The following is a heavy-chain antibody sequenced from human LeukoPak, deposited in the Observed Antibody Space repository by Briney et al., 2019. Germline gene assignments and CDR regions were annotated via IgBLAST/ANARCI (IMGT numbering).Heavy chain of an antibody. Sequence: SETLSLTCTVSGGSISNYYWSWIRRPPGEGLEWIGFISYTGSTNYNPSLKSRVTVSVDTSKNQFSLKVTSVTAADTAVYYCARTIKSGNYYWFDPWGQGTLVTVSS. J-gene: IGHJ5*02. CDR3: ARTIKSGNYYWFDP. CDR2: ISYTGST. V-gene: IGHV4-59*01. CDR1: GGSISNYY. D-gene: IGHD1-26*01.